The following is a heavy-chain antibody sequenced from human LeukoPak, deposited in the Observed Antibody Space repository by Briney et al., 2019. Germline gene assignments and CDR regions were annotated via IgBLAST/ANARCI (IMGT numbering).Heavy chain of an antibody. J-gene: IGHJ4*02. V-gene: IGHV3-30-3*01. CDR2: ISYDGSNK. Sequence: GSLRLSCAASGFAFSSYAMHWVRQAPGKGLEWVAVISYDGSNKYYADSVKGRFTISRDNSKNTLYLQMNSLRAEDTAVYYCARDGTPYYDSSGYYTPHDYWGQGTLVTVSS. D-gene: IGHD3-22*01. CDR3: ARDGTPYYDSSGYYTPHDY. CDR1: GFAFSSYA.